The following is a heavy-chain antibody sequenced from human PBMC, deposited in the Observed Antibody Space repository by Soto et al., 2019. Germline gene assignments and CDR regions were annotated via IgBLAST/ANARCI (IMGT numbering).Heavy chain of an antibody. J-gene: IGHJ5*02. D-gene: IGHD3-9*01. CDR3: ARGMDPYYDILTGYYGQYNWFDP. Sequence: SETLSLTCTVSGGSISSYYWSWIRQPPGKGLEWIGYIYYSGSTNYNPSLKSRVTISVDTSKNQFSLKLSSVTAADTAVYYCARGMDPYYDILTGYYGQYNWFDPWGQGTLVTVSS. CDR2: IYYSGST. V-gene: IGHV4-59*01. CDR1: GGSISSYY.